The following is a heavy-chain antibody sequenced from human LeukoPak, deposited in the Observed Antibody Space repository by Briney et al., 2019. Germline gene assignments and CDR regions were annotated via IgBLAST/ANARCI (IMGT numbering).Heavy chain of an antibody. V-gene: IGHV5-51*01. CDR2: IYPGDSDT. Sequence: GESLKISCKASGYPFTTYWIGWVRQMPGKGLEWMGIIYPGDSDTRYSPSFQGQVTISADKSISTAYLQWSSLKASDTAMYYCARTSTPSIAVAGYPFDYWGQGTLVTVSS. CDR3: ARTSTPSIAVAGYPFDY. CDR1: GYPFTTYW. D-gene: IGHD6-19*01. J-gene: IGHJ4*02.